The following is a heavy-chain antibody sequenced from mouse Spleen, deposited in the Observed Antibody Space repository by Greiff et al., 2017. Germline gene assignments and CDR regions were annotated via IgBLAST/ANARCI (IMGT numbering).Heavy chain of an antibody. D-gene: IGHD2-2*01. CDR1: GFTITDYY. CDR2: IDPEGGDT. Sequence: EVQLQQSGAELVKPGASVKLSCTASGFTITDYYMHWVKQRPGQGLEWIGRIDPEGGDTKYAPKFQGKATITADTSSNTAYLQLSSLTSEDTAVYYCSRWDGYDEAYWYFDVWGAGTTVTVSS. V-gene: IGHV14-2*01. CDR3: SRWDGYDEAYWYFDV. J-gene: IGHJ1*01.